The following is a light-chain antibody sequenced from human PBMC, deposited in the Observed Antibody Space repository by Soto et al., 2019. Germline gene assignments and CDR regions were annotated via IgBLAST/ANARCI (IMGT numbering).Light chain of an antibody. Sequence: QSVLTQPPSASGTPGQRVTISCSGSSSNIGSNTVNWYQQLSGTAPTLLIYNNNQRPSGVPDRFSGSKSGTSASLAISGRQSEEEADYYCAAWDDSLNGLVFGTGTKLTVL. J-gene: IGLJ1*01. CDR2: NNN. V-gene: IGLV1-44*01. CDR3: AAWDDSLNGLV. CDR1: SSNIGSNT.